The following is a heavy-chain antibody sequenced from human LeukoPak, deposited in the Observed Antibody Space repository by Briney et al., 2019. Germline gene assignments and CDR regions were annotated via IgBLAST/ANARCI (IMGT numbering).Heavy chain of an antibody. Sequence: GGSLRLSCAAPGFSFSTRGMHWVRQAPGKGLEWVAAISYDGSNKYYADSVKDRFTISRDNSKNTLDLQMNSLRAEDTAVYYCARLYSSGWYADHWGQGTLVTVSS. J-gene: IGHJ4*02. CDR2: ISYDGSNK. V-gene: IGHV3-33*01. CDR3: ARLYSSGWYADH. D-gene: IGHD6-19*01. CDR1: GFSFSTRG.